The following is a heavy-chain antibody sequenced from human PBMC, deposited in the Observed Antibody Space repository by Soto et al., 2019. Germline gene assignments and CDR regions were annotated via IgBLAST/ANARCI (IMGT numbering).Heavy chain of an antibody. CDR3: ARAHRHDIYCSGGSCYSNYFDY. CDR2: ISYDGSNK. CDR1: GFTFSSYA. D-gene: IGHD2-15*01. V-gene: IGHV3-30-3*01. Sequence: PVGSLRLSCAASGFTFSSYAMHWVRQAPGKGLEWVAVISYDGSNKYYADSVKGRFTISRDNSKNTLYLQMNSLRAEDTAVYYCARAHRHDIYCSGGSCYSNYFDYWGQGTLVTVSS. J-gene: IGHJ4*02.